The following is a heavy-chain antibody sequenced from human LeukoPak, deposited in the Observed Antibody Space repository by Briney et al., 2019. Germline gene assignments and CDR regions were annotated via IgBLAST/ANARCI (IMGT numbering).Heavy chain of an antibody. J-gene: IGHJ4*02. CDR1: GYTVTSYG. V-gene: IGHV1-18*01. CDR3: ARDQTAGDYYDSSGESDY. CDR2: ISAYNGNT. D-gene: IGHD3-22*01. Sequence: ASVKVSCKASGYTVTSYGISWVRQAPGQGLEWMGWISAYNGNTNYAQKLQGRVTMTTDTSTSTAYMELRSLRSDDTAVYYCARDQTAGDYYDSSGESDYWGQGTLVTVSS.